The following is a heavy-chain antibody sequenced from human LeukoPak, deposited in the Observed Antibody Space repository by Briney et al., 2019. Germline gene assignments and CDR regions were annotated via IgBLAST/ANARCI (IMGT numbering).Heavy chain of an antibody. Sequence: PGGSLRLSCAASGFTFSDYYMSWIRQAPGKGLEWVSYISSSGSTIYYADSEKGRFTISRDNAKNSLYLQMNSLRAEDTAVYYCARDYYGSGSYSYYFDYWGQGTLVTVSS. V-gene: IGHV3-11*04. CDR1: GFTFSDYY. J-gene: IGHJ4*02. CDR3: ARDYYGSGSYSYYFDY. CDR2: ISSSGSTI. D-gene: IGHD3-10*01.